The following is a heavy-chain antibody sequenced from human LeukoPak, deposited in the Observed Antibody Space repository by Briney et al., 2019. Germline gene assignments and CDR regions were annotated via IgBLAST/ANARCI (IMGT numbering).Heavy chain of an antibody. CDR1: GFTFSSYS. Sequence: GGSLRLSCAASGFTFSSYSMNWVRQAPGKGLEWVSYIGSSSSTIYYADSVKGRFTISRDNAKNSLYLQMNSLRAEDTAVYYCARDKGEYYDSSGYYPLGYWGQGTLVTVSS. J-gene: IGHJ4*02. CDR3: ARDKGEYYDSSGYYPLGY. D-gene: IGHD3-22*01. V-gene: IGHV3-48*01. CDR2: IGSSSSTI.